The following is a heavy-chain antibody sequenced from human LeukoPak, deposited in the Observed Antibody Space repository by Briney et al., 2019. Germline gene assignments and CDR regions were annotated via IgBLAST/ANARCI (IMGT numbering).Heavy chain of an antibody. CDR3: ARGQRYCSSTSCYQLDY. J-gene: IGHJ4*02. CDR1: GGSISSYY. V-gene: IGHV4-59*01. CDR2: IYYSGST. Sequence: SETLSLTCTVSGGSISSYYWSWIRQPPGKGLEWIGYIYYSGSTNYNPSLKSRVTISVDTSKNQFSLKLSSVTAADTAVYYCARGQRYCSSTSCYQLDYWGQGTLVTVSS. D-gene: IGHD2-2*01.